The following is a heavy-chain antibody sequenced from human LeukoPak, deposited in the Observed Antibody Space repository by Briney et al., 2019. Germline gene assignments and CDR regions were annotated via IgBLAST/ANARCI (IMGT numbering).Heavy chain of an antibody. CDR3: ARSIAAAGLDAFDI. D-gene: IGHD6-13*01. CDR1: GGTFSNYA. J-gene: IGHJ3*02. Sequence: GASVKVSCKASGGTFSNYAFSWVRQAPGQGLEWMGGIIPIFGTANYAQKFQGRVTITADESTSTAYMELSSLRSEDTAVYYCARSIAAAGLDAFDIWGQGTMVTVSS. CDR2: IIPIFGTA. V-gene: IGHV1-69*13.